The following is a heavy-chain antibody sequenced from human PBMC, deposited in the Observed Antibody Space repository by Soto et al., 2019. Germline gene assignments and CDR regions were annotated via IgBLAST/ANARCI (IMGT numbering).Heavy chain of an antibody. Sequence: SETLSLTCSVSGGSISSYYWSWIRQPPGKGLEWIGYIYYTGSTNYNPSLKSRVTMSLDTSKNQFSLQLSSVTAADTAMYYCATVGSSWDSNFDYWGQGTLVTVSS. CDR1: GGSISSYY. D-gene: IGHD6-13*01. V-gene: IGHV4-59*08. CDR2: IYYTGST. CDR3: ATVGSSWDSNFDY. J-gene: IGHJ4*02.